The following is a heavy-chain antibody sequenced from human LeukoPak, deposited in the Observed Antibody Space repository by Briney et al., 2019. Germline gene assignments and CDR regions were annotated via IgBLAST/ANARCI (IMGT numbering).Heavy chain of an antibody. CDR1: GYTFTSYY. CDR3: ARKGWDVGFDY. D-gene: IGHD6-19*01. Sequence: ASVKVSCKASGYTFTSYYMHWVRQAPGQGLEWMGIINPSGGSTSYAQKFQGRVTMTRDMSTSTVYMELSRLRSDDTAVYYCARKGWDVGFDYWGQGTLVTVSS. J-gene: IGHJ4*02. V-gene: IGHV1-46*01. CDR2: INPSGGST.